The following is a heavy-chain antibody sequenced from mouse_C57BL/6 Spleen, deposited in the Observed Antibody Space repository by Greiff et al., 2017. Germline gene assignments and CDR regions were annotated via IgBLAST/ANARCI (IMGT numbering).Heavy chain of an antibody. CDR2: ILPGSGST. Sequence: VQLQQSGAELMKPGASVKLSCKATGYTFTGYWIEWVKQRPGHGLEWIGEILPGSGSTNYNEKFKGKATFTADTSSNTAYMQRSSLTTEDAAIYYCARVPYDDDMGYYFDYWGQGTTLTVSS. V-gene: IGHV1-9*01. D-gene: IGHD2-4*01. CDR1: GYTFTGYW. J-gene: IGHJ2*01. CDR3: ARVPYDDDMGYYFDY.